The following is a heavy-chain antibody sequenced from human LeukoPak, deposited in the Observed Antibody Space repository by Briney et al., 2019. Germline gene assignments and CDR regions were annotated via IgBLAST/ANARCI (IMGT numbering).Heavy chain of an antibody. CDR3: AKDNRRHYTSGPNPDSLH. CDR1: GFIFNNYA. V-gene: IGHV3-9*01. Sequence: GRSLRLSCAGSGFIFNNYAMRWVRQPPGKGLEWVSGISWNSGTIDYADSVRGRFTISRDNAKNSLYLQMDSLRVEDTAFYYCAKDNRRHYTSGPNPDSLHWGQGALVTVSS. CDR2: ISWNSGTI. J-gene: IGHJ4*02. D-gene: IGHD6-19*01.